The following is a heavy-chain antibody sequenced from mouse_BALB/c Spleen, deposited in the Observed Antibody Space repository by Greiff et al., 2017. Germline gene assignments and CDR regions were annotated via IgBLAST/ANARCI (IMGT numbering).Heavy chain of an antibody. D-gene: IGHD2-10*01. CDR2: IDPANGNT. CDR1: GFNIKDTY. CDR3: ARAYYGKGYYAMDY. Sequence: EVKLQESGAELVKPGASVKLSCTASGFNIKDTYMHWVKQRPEQGLEWIGRIDPANGNTKYDPKFQGKATITADTSSNTAYLQLSSLTSEDTAVYYCARAYYGKGYYAMDYWGQGTSVTVSS. V-gene: IGHV14-3*02. J-gene: IGHJ4*01.